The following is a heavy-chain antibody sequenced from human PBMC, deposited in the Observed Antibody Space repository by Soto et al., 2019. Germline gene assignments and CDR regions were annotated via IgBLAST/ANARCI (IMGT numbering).Heavy chain of an antibody. J-gene: IGHJ5*02. D-gene: IGHD6-19*01. Sequence: QILLQESGPGLVKPSQTLSLTCTVSGASISSGGYYWTWISQHPGNGLECIGYVYYGGNTNVNPSLRSRVAMSVDRSKCQFSLELKSVTVAATAVYFCARDRSGLRYFYHHWGQVTLVTVSS. V-gene: IGHV4-31*03. CDR3: ARDRSGLRYFYHH. CDR2: VYYGGNT. CDR1: GASISSGGYY.